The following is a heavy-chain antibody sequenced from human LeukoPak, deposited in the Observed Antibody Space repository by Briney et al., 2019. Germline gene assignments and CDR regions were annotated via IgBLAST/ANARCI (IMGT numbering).Heavy chain of an antibody. V-gene: IGHV4-39*07. CDR2: MYYRGST. CDR3: ARGRGRYGDPRGGAFDI. Sequence: SETLSLTCTVSGGSISSSSHYWGWIRQPPGKGLEWIGSMYYRGSTYHNPSLKSRVTISLDTSRNQFSLRLNSVTAADTAVYYCARGRGRYGDPRGGAFDIWGQGTMVTVSS. CDR1: GGSISSSSHY. D-gene: IGHD4-17*01. J-gene: IGHJ3*02.